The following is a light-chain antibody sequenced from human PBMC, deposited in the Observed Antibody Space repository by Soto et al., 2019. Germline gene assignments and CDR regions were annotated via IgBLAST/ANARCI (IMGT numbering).Light chain of an antibody. CDR2: KAT. J-gene: IGKJ3*01. V-gene: IGKV1-5*03. Sequence: IQLTQSPSTLSASVGDRVTITCRASQSVQTWLAWFQQKPGKAPKLLIYKATTLETGVPSRFSGSGSETEFTLTISSLQPDDLGTYYCQQYNNYFTFGQGSNVDI. CDR1: QSVQTW. CDR3: QQYNNYFT.